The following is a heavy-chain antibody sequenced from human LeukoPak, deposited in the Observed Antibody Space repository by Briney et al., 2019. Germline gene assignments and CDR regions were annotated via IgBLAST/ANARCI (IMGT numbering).Heavy chain of an antibody. CDR3: ARGAGGVSAANTGAQNWFDP. V-gene: IGHV4-31*03. CDR2: IYYSGST. Sequence: SETLSLTCTVSGGSIRSGGYYWRWIRQHPGKGLEWIGYIYYSGSTYYNPSLKSRLTISLDTSKNQFSLTLNSVTAADTAVYYCARGAGGVSAANTGAQNWFDPWGQGTLVTVSS. CDR1: GGSIRSGGYY. J-gene: IGHJ5*02. D-gene: IGHD2-2*01.